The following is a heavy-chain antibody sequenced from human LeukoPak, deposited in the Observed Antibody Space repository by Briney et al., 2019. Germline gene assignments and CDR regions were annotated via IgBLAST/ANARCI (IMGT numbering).Heavy chain of an antibody. CDR1: GFTFSSYW. D-gene: IGHD3-22*01. Sequence: GGSLRLSCAASGFTFSSYWMSWVRQAPGKGLEWVANIKQDGSEKYYVDSVKGRFTISRDNSKNTLYLQMNSLRAEDTAVYYCVRDPYYYDSSGYYYFIQWGQGTLVTVSS. J-gene: IGHJ4*02. CDR3: VRDPYYYDSSGYYYFIQ. V-gene: IGHV3-7*01. CDR2: IKQDGSEK.